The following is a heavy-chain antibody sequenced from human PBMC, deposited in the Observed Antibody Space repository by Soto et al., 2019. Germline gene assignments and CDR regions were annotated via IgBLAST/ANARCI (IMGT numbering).Heavy chain of an antibody. CDR2: TSYGGAT. CDR1: VASLCATGHF. Sequence: LTCTVSVASLCATGHFLTCIRQRPGSGLEWIGYTSYGGATFYSPSLQSRISISVDRSKNKFSLTLNSVTAADTAVYYCATDPGGPTLNRFDTWGHGTVVTVSS. V-gene: IGHV4-31*03. CDR3: ATDPGGPTLNRFDT. J-gene: IGHJ5*01. D-gene: IGHD3-16*01.